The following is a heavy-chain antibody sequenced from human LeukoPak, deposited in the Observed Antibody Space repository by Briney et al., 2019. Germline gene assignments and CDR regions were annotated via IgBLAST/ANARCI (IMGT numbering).Heavy chain of an antibody. CDR3: AREGGKAAAGDWFDP. D-gene: IGHD6-13*01. CDR2: IYYSGSA. J-gene: IGHJ5*02. V-gene: IGHV4-59*01. CDR1: GGSISSYY. Sequence: SETLSLTCTVSGGSISSYYWSWIRQPPGKGLEWIGYIYYSGSANYNPSLKSRVTISVDTPKNQFSLKLSSVTAADTAVYYCAREGGKAAAGDWFDPWGQGTLVTVSS.